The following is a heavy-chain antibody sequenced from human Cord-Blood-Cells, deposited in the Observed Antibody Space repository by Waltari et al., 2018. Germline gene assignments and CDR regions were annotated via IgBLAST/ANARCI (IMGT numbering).Heavy chain of an antibody. CDR2: IWYDGSNK. Sequence: QVQLVESGGGVVQPGRSLRLSCAASGFTFSSYGLHWVRQAPGKGREWVAVIWYDGSNKYYADYVKGRFTISRDNSKNTLYLQMNSLRAEDTAVYYCARSTDYYDSSGYYFDYWGQGTLVTVSS. J-gene: IGHJ4*02. V-gene: IGHV3-33*01. CDR1: GFTFSSYG. D-gene: IGHD3-22*01. CDR3: ARSTDYYDSSGYYFDY.